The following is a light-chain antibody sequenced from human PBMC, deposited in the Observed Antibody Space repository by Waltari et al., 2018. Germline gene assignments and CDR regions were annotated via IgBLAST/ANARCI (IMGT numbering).Light chain of an antibody. CDR1: QSVLYSSHNKNY. V-gene: IGKV4-1*01. CDR2: WAS. J-gene: IGKJ2*01. CDR3: QQHYSTPYT. Sequence: DIVMTQSPDSLAVSLGERATIHCKSSQSVLYSSHNKNYLAWYQQKPGQPPKLLIYWASTRESGVPDRFSGSGSGTDFTLTISSLQAEDVAVYYCQQHYSTPYTFGQGTKLEIK.